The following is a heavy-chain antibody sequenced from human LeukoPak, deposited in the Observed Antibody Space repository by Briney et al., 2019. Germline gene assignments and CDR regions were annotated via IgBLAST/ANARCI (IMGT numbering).Heavy chain of an antibody. CDR1: GGSISSGGYY. Sequence: PSETLSLTCTVSGGSISSGGYYWRWLRQHPGKGLEWIGYIYYSGSTYYNPSLKSRVTISVDTSKNQFSLKLSSVTAADTAVYYCVAVRSLNWFDPWGQGTLVTVSS. D-gene: IGHD2-21*01. J-gene: IGHJ5*02. CDR2: IYYSGST. CDR3: VAVRSLNWFDP. V-gene: IGHV4-31*03.